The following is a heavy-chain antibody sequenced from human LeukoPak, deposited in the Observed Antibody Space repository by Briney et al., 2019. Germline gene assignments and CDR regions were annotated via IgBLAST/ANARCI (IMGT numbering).Heavy chain of an antibody. CDR2: ISWNSGSI. Sequence: GGSLRLSCAASGFTFDDYAMHWVRQAPGKGLEWVSGISWNSGSIGYADSVKGRFTISRDNAKNSLYLQMNSLRAEDTALYYCAKAVYYYDSSGYRDAFDIWGQGTMVTVSS. D-gene: IGHD3-22*01. V-gene: IGHV3-9*01. CDR3: AKAVYYYDSSGYRDAFDI. CDR1: GFTFDDYA. J-gene: IGHJ3*02.